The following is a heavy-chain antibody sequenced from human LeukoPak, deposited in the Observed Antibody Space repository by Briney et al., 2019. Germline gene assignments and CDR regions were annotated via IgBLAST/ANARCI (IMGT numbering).Heavy chain of an antibody. CDR1: GFTFSSYT. Sequence: PGGSLRLSCAASGFTFSSYTMSSVPDAPRKRLGLVSAISGGGGSTYYAATVEGRLTTSRDNPRTPLFLQMNRLRTEDTAMYYCAKNLFTPPRPAWGQGSLVTASS. V-gene: IGHV3-23*01. CDR2: ISGGGGST. J-gene: IGHJ5*02. CDR3: AKNLFTPPRPA. D-gene: IGHD2-15*01.